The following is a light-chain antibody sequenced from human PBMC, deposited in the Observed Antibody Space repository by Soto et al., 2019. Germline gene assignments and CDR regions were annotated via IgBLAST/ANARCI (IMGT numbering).Light chain of an antibody. V-gene: IGLV2-14*01. J-gene: IGLJ1*01. CDR3: SSYTSSSPLV. Sequence: SAPPPPAPVSGSPWSSVTLPPPRTNRDVGGYNYVSWYQQHPGKAPKLMIYDVSNRPSGVSNRFSGSKSGNTASLTISGLQAEDEADYYCSSYTSSSPLVFGTGTKVTVL. CDR2: DVS. CDR1: NRDVGGYNY.